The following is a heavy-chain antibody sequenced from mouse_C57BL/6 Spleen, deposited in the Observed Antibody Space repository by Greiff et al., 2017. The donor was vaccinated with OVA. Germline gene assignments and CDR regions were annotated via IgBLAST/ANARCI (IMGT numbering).Heavy chain of an antibody. CDR2: IRLKSDNYAT. D-gene: IGHD2-4*01. J-gene: IGHJ1*03. Sequence: EVMLVESGGGLVQPGGSMKLSCVASGFTFSNYWMNWVRQSPEKGLEWVAQIRLKSDNYATHYAESVKGRFTISRDDSKSSVYLQMNNLRAEDTGIYYCTGDDYDEYFDVWGTGTTVTVSS. CDR3: TGDDYDEYFDV. V-gene: IGHV6-3*01. CDR1: GFTFSNYW.